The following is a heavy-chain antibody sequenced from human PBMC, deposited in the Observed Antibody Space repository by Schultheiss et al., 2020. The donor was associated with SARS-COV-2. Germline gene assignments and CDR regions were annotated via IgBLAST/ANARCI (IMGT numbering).Heavy chain of an antibody. J-gene: IGHJ6*02. CDR2: INSDGSST. CDR1: GFTFSSYW. D-gene: IGHD3-22*01. V-gene: IGHV3-74*01. Sequence: SCAASGFTFSSYWMHWVRQAPGKGLVWVSRINSDGSSTSYADSVKGRFTISRDNAKNTLYLQMNSLRAEDTAVYYCARAAYYYDSSGYHYYYGMDVWGQGTTVTVSS. CDR3: ARAAYYYDSSGYHYYYGMDV.